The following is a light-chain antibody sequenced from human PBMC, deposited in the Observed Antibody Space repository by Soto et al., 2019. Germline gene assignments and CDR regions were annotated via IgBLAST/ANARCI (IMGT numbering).Light chain of an antibody. CDR1: QSISSY. Sequence: DIQRTQSPSSLSASVGDRVTITCRASQSISSYLNWYQQKPGKAPKLLIYAASSLQSGVPSRFSGSGSGTDFTLTISSLQPEDFASYYCQQSYSIPYTFGQGTKVDIK. CDR2: AAS. J-gene: IGKJ2*01. V-gene: IGKV1-39*01. CDR3: QQSYSIPYT.